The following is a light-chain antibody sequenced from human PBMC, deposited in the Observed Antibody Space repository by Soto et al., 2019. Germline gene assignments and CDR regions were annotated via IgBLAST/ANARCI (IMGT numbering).Light chain of an antibody. CDR1: STNVGGYSY. Sequence: QPASMSGSPGRSSTISCTGTSTNVGGYSYVSLIQQPPAKAPKLLTYQVTNPPPGVSDTFSGSQSGNTASLTISGLPADDEAVYYCSSYTRDTIYVLATGTKATVL. J-gene: IGLJ1*01. V-gene: IGLV2-14*03. CDR2: QVT. CDR3: SSYTRDTIYV.